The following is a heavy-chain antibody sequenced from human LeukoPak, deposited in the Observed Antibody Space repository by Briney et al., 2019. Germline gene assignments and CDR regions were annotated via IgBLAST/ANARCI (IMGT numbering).Heavy chain of an antibody. J-gene: IGHJ4*02. D-gene: IGHD4-17*01. CDR2: INHSGST. CDR3: ARGATTVTTRFGY. V-gene: IGHV4-34*01. Sequence: SETLSLTCAVYGGSFSGYYWSWIRQPPGKGLEWIGEINHSGSTNYNPSLESRVTISVDTSKNQFSLKLSSVTAADTAVYYCARGATTVTTRFGYWGQGTLVTVSS. CDR1: GGSFSGYY.